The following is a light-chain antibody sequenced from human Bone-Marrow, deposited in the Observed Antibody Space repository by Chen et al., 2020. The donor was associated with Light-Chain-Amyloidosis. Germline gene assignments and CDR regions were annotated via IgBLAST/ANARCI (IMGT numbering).Light chain of an antibody. CDR1: NIGSTS. Sequence: SYVLTQPSSVSVAPGQTATIACGGNNIGSTSVHWYQQTPCQAPLLVVYDDSDRPSGIPGRLSGSNAGNTATLTISRVEAGDEADYYCQVWDRSSDRPVFGGGTKLTVL. CDR2: DDS. J-gene: IGLJ3*02. CDR3: QVWDRSSDRPV. V-gene: IGLV3-21*02.